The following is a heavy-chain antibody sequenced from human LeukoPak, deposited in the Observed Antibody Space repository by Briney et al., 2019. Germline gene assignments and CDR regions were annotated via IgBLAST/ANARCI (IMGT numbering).Heavy chain of an antibody. J-gene: IGHJ4*02. V-gene: IGHV3-21*01. Sequence: GGSLRLSCAASGFTFSSYSMNWVRQAPGKGLEWVSSISSSSSYIYYADSVKGRFTISRDNAKNSLYLQMNSLRAEDTAVYYCARFLRRDGYSYFDYWGQGTLVTVSS. CDR2: ISSSSSYI. CDR3: ARFLRRDGYSYFDY. D-gene: IGHD5-24*01. CDR1: GFTFSSYS.